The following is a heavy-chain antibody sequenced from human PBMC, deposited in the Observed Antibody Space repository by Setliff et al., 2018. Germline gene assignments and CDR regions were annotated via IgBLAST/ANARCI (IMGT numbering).Heavy chain of an antibody. CDR3: ARDRVPPLFGVGSCYYMDV. Sequence: ASVKVSCKASGYTFTSYAMHWVRQAPGQRLEWMGWINAGNGNTKYSQKFQGRVTITRDTSASTAYMELSSLRSEDTAVYYCARDRVPPLFGVGSCYYMDVWGKGTTVTVSS. D-gene: IGHD1-26*01. V-gene: IGHV1-3*01. J-gene: IGHJ6*03. CDR2: INAGNGNT. CDR1: GYTFTSYA.